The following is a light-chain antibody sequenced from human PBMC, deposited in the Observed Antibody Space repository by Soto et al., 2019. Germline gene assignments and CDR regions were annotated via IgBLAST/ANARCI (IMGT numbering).Light chain of an antibody. CDR2: KAP. J-gene: IGKJ4*01. CDR1: QSISSW. CDR3: QQYNNYPLT. Sequence: DIQMTQSPSTLSASVGDRVTITCRASQSISSWLAWYQQKPGKAPKLLIYKAPSLESGVPSRFSGSGSGTEFTLTISSLQPDDFATYYCQQYNNYPLTFGGGTKVDIK. V-gene: IGKV1-5*03.